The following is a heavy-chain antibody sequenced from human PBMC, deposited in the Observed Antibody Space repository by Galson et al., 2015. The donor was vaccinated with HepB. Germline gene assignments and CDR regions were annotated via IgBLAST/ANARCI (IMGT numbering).Heavy chain of an antibody. CDR3: ARSPRVGATHDAFDI. J-gene: IGHJ3*02. CDR1: GYTFTGYY. D-gene: IGHD1-26*01. CDR2: INPNSGGT. V-gene: IGHV1-2*02. Sequence: TVKVSCKASGYTFTGYYMHWVRQAPGQGLEWMGWINPNSGGTNYAQKFQGRVTMTRDTSISQAYMELSRLRSDDTAVYYCARSPRVGATHDAFDIWGQGTMVTVSS.